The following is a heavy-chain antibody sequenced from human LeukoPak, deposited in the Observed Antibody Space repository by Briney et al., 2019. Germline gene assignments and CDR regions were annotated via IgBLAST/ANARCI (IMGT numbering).Heavy chain of an antibody. CDR3: ARYYDSSGYQGIDAFDI. V-gene: IGHV4-59*01. Sequence: PSETLSLTCTVSGDSISSSYWSWIRQPPGKGLEWIGYINYSGSTTYKPSLKSRATISVDTSKSQFSLKLSSVTAADTAVYYCARYYDSSGYQGIDAFDIWGQGTMVTVSS. CDR1: GDSISSSY. J-gene: IGHJ3*02. CDR2: INYSGST. D-gene: IGHD3-22*01.